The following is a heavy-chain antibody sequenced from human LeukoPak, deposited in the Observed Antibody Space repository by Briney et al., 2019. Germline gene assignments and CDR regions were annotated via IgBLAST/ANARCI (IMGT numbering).Heavy chain of an antibody. D-gene: IGHD2-15*01. V-gene: IGHV4-4*07. Sequence: SETLSLTCTVSGDSISGYFWSWIRQPAGKGLEWIGRMHADGDSNYNPSLKSRITLSLDTPENQFSLKLTSVTAADTAAYFCARAPSGCGGTCAFDSWGQGTLVTVSS. CDR3: ARAPSGCGGTCAFDS. CDR1: GDSISGYF. CDR2: MHADGDS. J-gene: IGHJ4*02.